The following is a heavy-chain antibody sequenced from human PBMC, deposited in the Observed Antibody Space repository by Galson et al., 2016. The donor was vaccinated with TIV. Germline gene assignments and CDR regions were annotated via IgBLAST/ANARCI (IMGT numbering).Heavy chain of an antibody. V-gene: IGHV6-1*01. J-gene: IGHJ6*01. CDR3: ARGLSGYNSTYYYYGMDV. Sequence: CAISGDSVSSNSAAWNWIRQSPSRGLEWLGRTYYRSEWNSDYAVSVRSRIVIKADRSKNQFFLQLNSVTPEDTAVYFCARGLSGYNSTYYYYGMDVWGQGTTVSVSS. CDR2: TYYRSEWNS. D-gene: IGHD5-24*01. CDR1: GDSVSSNSAA.